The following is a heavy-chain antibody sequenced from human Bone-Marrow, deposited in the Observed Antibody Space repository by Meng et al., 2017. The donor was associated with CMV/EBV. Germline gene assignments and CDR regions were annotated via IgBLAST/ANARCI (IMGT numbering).Heavy chain of an antibody. CDR2: ISSSSSYI. J-gene: IGHJ6*01. D-gene: IGHD2-2*01. V-gene: IGHV3-21*01. Sequence: GGSLRLSCAASGFTFSSYSMNWVRQAPGKGLEWVSSISSSSSYIYYADSVKGRFTTSRDNAKNSLYLQMNSLRAEDTAVYYCAVVPAATRFYYYYGMDVWGQGTTVTVSS. CDR1: GFTFSSYS. CDR3: AVVPAATRFYYYYGMDV.